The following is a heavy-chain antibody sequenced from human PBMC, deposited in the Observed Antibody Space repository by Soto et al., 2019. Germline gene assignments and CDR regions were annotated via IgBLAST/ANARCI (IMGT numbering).Heavy chain of an antibody. Sequence: PGESLKISCKASGYTFTDYWISWVRQMPGKGLEWMGRIDSSDSYTTYSPSFQGQVTMSVDKSITTAYLQWSSLKASDTATYYCARRRASFGKDSWGQGTLVTVSS. CDR3: ARRRASFGKDS. J-gene: IGHJ4*02. CDR2: IDSSDSYT. CDR1: GYTFTDYW. D-gene: IGHD6-13*01. V-gene: IGHV5-10-1*04.